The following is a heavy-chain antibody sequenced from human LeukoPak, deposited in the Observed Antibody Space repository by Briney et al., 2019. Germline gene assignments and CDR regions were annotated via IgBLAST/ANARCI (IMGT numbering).Heavy chain of an antibody. D-gene: IGHD2-2*01. CDR3: AKDGGLGYCSSTSCYLDY. V-gene: IGHV3-30*18. CDR2: ISYDGSNK. Sequence: PGRSLRLSCAASGFTLSSYGMHWVRQAPGKGLEWVAVISYDGSNKYYADSVKGRFTISRDNSKNTLYLQMNSLRAEDTAVYYCAKDGGLGYCSSTSCYLDYWGQGTLVTVSS. CDR1: GFTLSSYG. J-gene: IGHJ4*02.